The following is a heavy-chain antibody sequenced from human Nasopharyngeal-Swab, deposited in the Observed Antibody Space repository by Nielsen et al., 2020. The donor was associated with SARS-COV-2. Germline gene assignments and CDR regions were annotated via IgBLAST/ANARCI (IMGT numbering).Heavy chain of an antibody. V-gene: IGHV5-51*01. CDR2: IVPGDSYT. J-gene: IGHJ6*02. D-gene: IGHD1-26*01. CDR1: GYRFTDYL. Sequence: GGSLRLSCATSGYRFTDYLIAWVRKAPGKGLECMGTIVPGDSYTRYSPSFEGRVTISVDQSITTAYLHWTSLKASDTAKYYCAIGAAVGTLFHGMDVWGQGTMVTVSS. CDR3: AIGAAVGTLFHGMDV.